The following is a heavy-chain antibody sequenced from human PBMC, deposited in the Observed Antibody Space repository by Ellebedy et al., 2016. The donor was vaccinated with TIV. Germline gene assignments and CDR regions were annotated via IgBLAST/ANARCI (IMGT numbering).Heavy chain of an antibody. CDR2: ISSSSSYI. Sequence: GESLKISCAASGFTFSSYSMNWVRQAPGKGLEWVSSISSSSSYIYYADSVKGRFTISRDNSKNTLYLQMNSLRAEDTAMYLCARDLRGPSYSSSWTFDPWGQGTLVTVSS. CDR3: ARDLRGPSYSSSWTFDP. D-gene: IGHD6-13*01. CDR1: GFTFSSYS. V-gene: IGHV3-21*01. J-gene: IGHJ5*02.